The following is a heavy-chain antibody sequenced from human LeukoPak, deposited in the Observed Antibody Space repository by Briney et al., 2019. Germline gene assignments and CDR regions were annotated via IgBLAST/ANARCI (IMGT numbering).Heavy chain of an antibody. Sequence: GASVKVSCKASGYTFTGYYMHWVRQAPGQGLEWMGWINPNSGGTNYAQKFQGRVTMTRDTSISTAYMELSRLRSDDTAVYYCARDSSSSWYSLYCYMDVWGKGTTVTVSS. CDR2: INPNSGGT. CDR3: ARDSSSSWYSLYCYMDV. CDR1: GYTFTGYY. J-gene: IGHJ6*03. V-gene: IGHV1-2*02. D-gene: IGHD6-13*01.